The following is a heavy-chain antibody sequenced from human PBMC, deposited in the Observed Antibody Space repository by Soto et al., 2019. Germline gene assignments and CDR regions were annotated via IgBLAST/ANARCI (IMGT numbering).Heavy chain of an antibody. CDR3: AKETYSGPLDY. CDR1: GFTFSSYG. Sequence: QVQLVESGGGVVQPGRSLRLSCAASGFTFSSYGMHWVRQAPGTGLEWVAVISYDGSNKYYADSVKGRFTSSRDNSKNTLYLKMNSLRAEDTAVYYCAKETYSGPLDYWGQGTLVTVSS. D-gene: IGHD2-15*01. J-gene: IGHJ4*02. CDR2: ISYDGSNK. V-gene: IGHV3-30*18.